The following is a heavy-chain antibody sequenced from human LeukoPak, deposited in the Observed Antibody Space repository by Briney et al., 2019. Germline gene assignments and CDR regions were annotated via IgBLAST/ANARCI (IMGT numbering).Heavy chain of an antibody. CDR2: ISRSSTTI. D-gene: IGHD3-16*01. CDR3: ARGAYDWDSLDY. J-gene: IGHJ4*02. Sequence: GGSLRLSCAASAFTFGSYEMNWVRQAPGKGLEWVSYISRSSTTIYYGDSVKGRFTISRDYSKNVLFLQLDSLTAGDTGLYYCARGAYDWDSLDYWGQGGLVSVSS. V-gene: IGHV3-48*03. CDR1: AFTFGSYE.